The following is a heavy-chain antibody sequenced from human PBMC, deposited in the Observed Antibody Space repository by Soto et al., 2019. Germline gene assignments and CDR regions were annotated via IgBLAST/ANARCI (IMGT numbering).Heavy chain of an antibody. CDR2: ISSSGSTI. CDR1: GFTFSDYY. J-gene: IGHJ6*02. Sequence: QVQLVESGGGLVKPGGSLRLSCAASGFTFSDYYMNWIRQAPGKGLEWVSYISSSGSTIYYAASVKGRFTISRDNAKNSLYLQMNSLRAEDTAVYYCARDPCNGVCQRSDGMDVWGQGTTVTVSS. CDR3: ARDPCNGVCQRSDGMDV. V-gene: IGHV3-11*01. D-gene: IGHD2-8*01.